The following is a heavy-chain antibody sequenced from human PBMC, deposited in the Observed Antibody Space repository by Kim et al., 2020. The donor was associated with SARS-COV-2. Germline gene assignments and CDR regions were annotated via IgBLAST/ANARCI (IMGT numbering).Heavy chain of an antibody. CDR2: IWYDGSNK. CDR3: AKPALSIAAPFDY. Sequence: GGSLRLSCAASGFTFSIYGMHWVRQAPGKGLEWGAVIWYDGSNKYYADSVKGRFTISRDNSKNTLYLQMNSLRAEDTAVYYCAKPALSIAAPFDYWGQGTLVPVSS. CDR1: GFTFSIYG. J-gene: IGHJ4*02. V-gene: IGHV3-33*06. D-gene: IGHD6-25*01.